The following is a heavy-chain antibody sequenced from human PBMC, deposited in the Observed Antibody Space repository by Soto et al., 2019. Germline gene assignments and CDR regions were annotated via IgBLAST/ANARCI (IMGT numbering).Heavy chain of an antibody. CDR1: GGSISSTRYY. D-gene: IGHD1-1*01. V-gene: IGHV4-39*01. Sequence: SETLSLTCTVSGGSISSTRYYWGWIRQPSGKGLEWIGTTYYTGSTYYNPSLKSRVTISVDMSKNQFSLKVRSVTAVDTAVYYCVSGPGTTADYWGQGTLVTVSS. CDR3: VSGPGTTADY. CDR2: TYYTGST. J-gene: IGHJ4*02.